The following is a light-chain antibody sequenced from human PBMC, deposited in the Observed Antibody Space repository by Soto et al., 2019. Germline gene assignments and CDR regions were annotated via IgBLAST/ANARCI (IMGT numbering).Light chain of an antibody. CDR2: RAS. J-gene: IGKJ1*01. V-gene: IGKV1-5*03. CDR1: QSISSW. CDR3: QQYSSYPWT. Sequence: DSQMTKFPSTLSASVGDRVTITCRASQSISSWVAWYQQKAGEAPKLLIYRASSLQSGVPSTFSGSGYGTQFTLTISRLQPDDFATYYCQQYSSYPWTFGQGTKVEIK.